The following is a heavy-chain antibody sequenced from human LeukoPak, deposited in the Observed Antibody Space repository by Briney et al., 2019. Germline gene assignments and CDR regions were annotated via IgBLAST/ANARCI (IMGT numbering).Heavy chain of an antibody. V-gene: IGHV3-11*01. CDR1: GFSFNNYY. D-gene: IGHD5-24*01. CDR3: ARALRDGYKSGYYYGMDV. J-gene: IGHJ6*02. Sequence: SGGSLRLSCAASGFSFNNYYMNWVRQAPGKGLEWISYISDSESTIYYADSVKGRFTVSRDTAQNSLYLQMNSLRAEDTAVYYCARALRDGYKSGYYYGMDVWGQGTTVTVSS. CDR2: ISDSESTI.